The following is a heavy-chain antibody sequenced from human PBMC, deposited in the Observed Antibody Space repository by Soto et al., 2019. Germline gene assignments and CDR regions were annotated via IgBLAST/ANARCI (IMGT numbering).Heavy chain of an antibody. V-gene: IGHV4-59*01. CDR1: GGSISSYY. CDR3: AREITERGYSYGPEYHWFDP. Sequence: PSETLSLTCAVSGGSISSYYWSWIRQPPGKGLEWIGYIYYSGSTNYNPSLKSRVTISVDTSKNQFSLKLSSVTAADTAVYYCAREITERGYSYGPEYHWFDPWGQGTLVTVSS. J-gene: IGHJ5*02. CDR2: IYYSGST. D-gene: IGHD5-18*01.